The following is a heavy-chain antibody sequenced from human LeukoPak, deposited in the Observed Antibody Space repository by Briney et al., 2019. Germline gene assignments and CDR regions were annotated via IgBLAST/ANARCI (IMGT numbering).Heavy chain of an antibody. V-gene: IGHV1-8*01. Sequence: ASVKVSCKASGYTFSSYDINWVRQATGQGLEWMGWMNPNSGNTGYAQKFQGRVTMTRNTSISTAYMELSSLRSEDTAVYYCARGVAYYDILTGADPWGQGTLVTVSS. J-gene: IGHJ5*02. CDR2: MNPNSGNT. CDR1: GYTFSSYD. CDR3: ARGVAYYDILTGADP. D-gene: IGHD3-9*01.